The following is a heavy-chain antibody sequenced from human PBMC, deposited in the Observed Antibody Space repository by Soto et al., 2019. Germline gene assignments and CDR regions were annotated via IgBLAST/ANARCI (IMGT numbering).Heavy chain of an antibody. CDR1: GGTFSSYA. Sequence: QVQLVQSGAEVKKPGSSVKVSCKASGGTFSSYAISWVRQATGQGLEWMGGIIPIFGTANYAQRFQGRVTITAYESTSTDYGELSSLRSEDTAVYYCARDLYDSSGYSVPEPYYYYGMDVCGQRTTVTVSS. CDR3: ARDLYDSSGYSVPEPYYYYGMDV. V-gene: IGHV1-69*01. CDR2: IIPIFGTA. D-gene: IGHD3-22*01. J-gene: IGHJ6*02.